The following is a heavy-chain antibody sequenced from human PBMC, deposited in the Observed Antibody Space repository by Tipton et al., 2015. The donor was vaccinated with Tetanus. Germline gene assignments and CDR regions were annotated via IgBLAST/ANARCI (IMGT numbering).Heavy chain of an antibody. V-gene: IGHV4-34*01. CDR2: INHSGTA. CDR1: GGSFSDFY. Sequence: TLSLTCAVSGGSFSDFYWSWIRQVPGQGLVWIGEINHSGTANKNPSLKSRVTMSVDTSNNHFSLSLDSVTAADTAVYYCARRGDYVFYYESSGYLWGAAFDIWGQGTMVSVSA. CDR3: ARRGDYVFYYESSGYLWGAAFDI. D-gene: IGHD3-22*01. J-gene: IGHJ3*02.